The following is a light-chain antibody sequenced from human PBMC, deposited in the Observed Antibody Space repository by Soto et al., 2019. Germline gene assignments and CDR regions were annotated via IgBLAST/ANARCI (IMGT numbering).Light chain of an antibody. V-gene: IGLV2-8*01. J-gene: IGLJ2*01. CDR3: SSYAGSNRVV. CDR2: EVN. CDR1: SSDVGGYNY. Sequence: QSAPTQPPSASGSPGQSVTISCTGTSSDVGGYNYVSWYQQHPGKAPKLIIYEVNKRPSGVPARFSGSKSGNTASLTVSGLQAEDEADYYCSSYAGSNRVVFGGGTKVTVL.